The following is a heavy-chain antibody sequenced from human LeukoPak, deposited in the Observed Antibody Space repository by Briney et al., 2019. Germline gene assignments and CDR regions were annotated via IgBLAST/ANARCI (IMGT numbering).Heavy chain of an antibody. D-gene: IGHD4-17*01. CDR1: GFTVSSNY. J-gene: IGHJ3*02. V-gene: IGHV3-66*01. CDR3: ARLYGPDAFDI. Sequence: GGSLRLSCAASGFTVSSNYMSWVRQAPGKGLEWVSVIYSGGSTSYADSVTGRFTISRDSSKNTLFLQMNSMRAEDTAVYYCARLYGPDAFDIWGQGTMVTVSS. CDR2: IYSGGST.